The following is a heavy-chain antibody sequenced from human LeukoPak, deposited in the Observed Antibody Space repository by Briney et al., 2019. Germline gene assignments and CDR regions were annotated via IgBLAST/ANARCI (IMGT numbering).Heavy chain of an antibody. CDR1: GFTFGGYE. J-gene: IGHJ4*02. V-gene: IGHV3-48*03. CDR3: ASFYDSTGRDY. CDR2: ISSSGSTI. D-gene: IGHD3-22*01. Sequence: GGSLRLSCAASGFTFGGYEMNWVRQAPGKGLEWVSYISSSGSTINYADSVKGRFAISRDNAKNSLYLQMSSLRAEDTAVYYCASFYDSTGRDYWGQGTLVTVSS.